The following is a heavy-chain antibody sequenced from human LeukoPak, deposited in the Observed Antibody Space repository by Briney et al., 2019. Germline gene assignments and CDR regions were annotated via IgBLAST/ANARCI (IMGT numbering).Heavy chain of an antibody. CDR2: TRYDESNT. J-gene: IGHJ4*02. D-gene: IGHD4-17*01. Sequence: GGSLRLSCAASGFIFSDFGIHWVRQTPDKGLEWVAFTRYDESNTYYGDSVKGRFTISRDTSRNTVYLQMNSLRAEDTAVYYCARGLTYGPYINFDYWGQGTLVTVSS. CDR1: GFIFSDFG. CDR3: ARGLTYGPYINFDY. V-gene: IGHV3-30*02.